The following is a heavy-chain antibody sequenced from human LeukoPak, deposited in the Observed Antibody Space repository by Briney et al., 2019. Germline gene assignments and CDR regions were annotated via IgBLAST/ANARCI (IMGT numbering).Heavy chain of an antibody. D-gene: IGHD5-24*01. J-gene: IGHJ4*02. CDR3: AKDREMVVDY. CDR2: IKQDGSDK. CDR1: GFTFSAYW. V-gene: IGHV3-7*05. Sequence: SGGSLRLSCAASGFTFSAYWMSWVRQAPGKGLEWVANIKQDGSDKYYVDSVKGRFTISRDNAKNSVYLQMNSLRAEDTAVYYCAKDREMVVDYWGQGTLVTVSS.